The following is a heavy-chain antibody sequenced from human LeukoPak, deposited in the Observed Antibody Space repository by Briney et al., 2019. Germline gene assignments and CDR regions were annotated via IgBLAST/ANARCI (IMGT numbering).Heavy chain of an antibody. Sequence: PGGSLRLSCAASGFTFSSYWMSWVRQAPGKGLEWVANIKQDGSEKYYVDSVKGRFTISRDNAKNSLYLQMNSLRAEDTAVYYCARDARGYSYGPGFDYWGQGTLVTVSS. D-gene: IGHD5-18*01. J-gene: IGHJ4*02. CDR2: IKQDGSEK. CDR3: ARDARGYSYGPGFDY. CDR1: GFTFSSYW. V-gene: IGHV3-7*01.